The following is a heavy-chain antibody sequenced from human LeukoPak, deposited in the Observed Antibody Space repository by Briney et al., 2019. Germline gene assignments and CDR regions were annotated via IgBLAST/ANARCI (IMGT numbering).Heavy chain of an antibody. CDR2: IYPGDSDT. D-gene: IGHD1-26*01. CDR3: ARLTNSGSYLDY. V-gene: IGHV5-51*01. J-gene: IGHJ4*02. Sequence: GESLKISCKASGYTFTGDWIGWVRQMPGKGLEWMGIIYPGDSDTRYSPSFQGQVTISADKSISTAYLQWSSLKASDTAMYYCARLTNSGSYLDYWGQGTLVTVST. CDR1: GYTFTGDW.